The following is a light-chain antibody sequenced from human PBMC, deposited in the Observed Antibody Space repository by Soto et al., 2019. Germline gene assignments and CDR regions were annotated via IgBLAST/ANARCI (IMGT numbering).Light chain of an antibody. CDR3: HQYNNWPGT. Sequence: EIVMTQSPATLPASPGERVTLACRASQSISRNLAWYQQKPGQAPRLLLFGASTGATGLPDRFSGSGSGTEFTLTISSLQSEDFAVYYCHQYNNWPGTFGQGTKVDIK. CDR2: GAS. CDR1: QSISRN. V-gene: IGKV3-15*01. J-gene: IGKJ1*01.